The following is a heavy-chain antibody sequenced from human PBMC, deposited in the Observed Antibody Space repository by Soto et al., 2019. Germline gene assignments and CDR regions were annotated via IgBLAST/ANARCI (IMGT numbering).Heavy chain of an antibody. CDR2: IKQDGSEK. CDR3: ARDADASGWYHYGMDV. D-gene: IGHD6-19*01. Sequence: EVQLVESGGGLVQPGGCLRLSCAASGITLSSYWINWVRQAPGKGLEWVANIKQDGSEKYYVDSVKGRFIISRDNAKNSLYLQMNSLRAEDTAVYYCARDADASGWYHYGMDVWGQGTMVTVSS. J-gene: IGHJ6*02. CDR1: GITLSSYW. V-gene: IGHV3-7*01.